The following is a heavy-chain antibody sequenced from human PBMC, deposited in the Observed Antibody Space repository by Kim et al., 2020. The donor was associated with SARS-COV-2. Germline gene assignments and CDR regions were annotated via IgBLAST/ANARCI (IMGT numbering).Heavy chain of an antibody. CDR3: ARDGGGDSNDAFDI. CDR1: GGSISSYY. J-gene: IGHJ3*02. D-gene: IGHD2-21*02. V-gene: IGHV4-59*01. CDR2: IYYSGST. Sequence: SETLSLTCTVSGGSISSYYWSWIRQPPGKGLEWIGYIYYSGSTNYNPSLKSRVTISVDTSKNQFSLKLSSVTAADTAVYYCARDGGGDSNDAFDIWGQGTMVTVSS.